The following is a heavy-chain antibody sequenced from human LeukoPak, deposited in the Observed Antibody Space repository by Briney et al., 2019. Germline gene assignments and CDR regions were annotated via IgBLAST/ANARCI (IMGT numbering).Heavy chain of an antibody. CDR2: VSGRDDST. Sequence: PGGSLRLSCAAYGLTFSNYAMSWVRQAPGKGLEWVSAVSGRDDSTYYADSVKGRFTISRDTSKNELYLQMNSLRAEYTAVYYCAKWGDYDILTVYYDADYWGQGTLVTVSS. D-gene: IGHD3-9*01. J-gene: IGHJ4*02. CDR1: GLTFSNYA. V-gene: IGHV3-23*01. CDR3: AKWGDYDILTVYYDADY.